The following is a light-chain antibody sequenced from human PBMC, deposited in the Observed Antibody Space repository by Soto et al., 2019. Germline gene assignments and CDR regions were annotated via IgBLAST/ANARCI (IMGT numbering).Light chain of an antibody. Sequence: EIVLTQSPGTLSLSPGERATLSCRASQSVSSSYLAWYQQKHGQAPRLLIYGASSRATGIPDRFSGSGSGIDFTFTIRRLEPEDFAVYYCQQYGSSLRTFGGGTKVDIK. CDR1: QSVSSSY. V-gene: IGKV3-20*01. CDR3: QQYGSSLRT. J-gene: IGKJ4*01. CDR2: GAS.